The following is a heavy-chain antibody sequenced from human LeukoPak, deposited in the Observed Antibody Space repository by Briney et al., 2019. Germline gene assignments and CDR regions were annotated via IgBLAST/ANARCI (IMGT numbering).Heavy chain of an antibody. CDR3: ARVIAAAGSSGSSWFDP. J-gene: IGHJ5*02. D-gene: IGHD6-13*01. V-gene: IGHV4-59*12. CDR1: GGSISSYY. Sequence: SETLSLTCTVSGGSISSYYWSWIRQPPGKGLEWIGYIYYSGSTNYNPSLKSRVTISVDTSKNQFSLKLSSVTAADTAVYYCARVIAAAGSSGSSWFDPWGQGTLVTVSS. CDR2: IYYSGST.